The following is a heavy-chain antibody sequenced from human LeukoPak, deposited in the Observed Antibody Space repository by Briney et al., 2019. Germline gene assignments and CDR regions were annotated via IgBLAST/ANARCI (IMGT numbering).Heavy chain of an antibody. CDR3: ARTPRITMIVVSRGAFDI. D-gene: IGHD3-22*01. Sequence: SETLSLTCTVSGGSISSYYWSWIRQPAGKGLEWIGRIYTSGSTYYNPSLKSRVTISVDTSKNQFSLKLSSVTAADTAVYYCARTPRITMIVVSRGAFDIWGQGTMVTVSS. V-gene: IGHV4-4*07. CDR1: GGSISSYY. CDR2: IYTSGST. J-gene: IGHJ3*02.